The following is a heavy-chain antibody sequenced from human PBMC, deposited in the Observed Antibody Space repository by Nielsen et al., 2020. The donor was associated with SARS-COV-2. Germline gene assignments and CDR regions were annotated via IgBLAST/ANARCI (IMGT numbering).Heavy chain of an antibody. Sequence: WVRQAPGQGLEWMGWISAYNGNTNYAQKLQGRVTMTTDTSTSTAYMELRSLRSDDTAVYYCASSYNNWSDAWFDPWGQGTLVTVSS. V-gene: IGHV1-18*01. J-gene: IGHJ5*02. D-gene: IGHD1-20*01. CDR3: ASSYNNWSDAWFDP. CDR2: ISAYNGNT.